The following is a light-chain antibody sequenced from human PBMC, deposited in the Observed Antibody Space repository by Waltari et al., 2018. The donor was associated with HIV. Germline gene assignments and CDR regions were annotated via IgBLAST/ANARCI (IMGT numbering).Light chain of an antibody. CDR3: QQYNNWPRT. J-gene: IGKJ1*01. CDR2: GAS. Sequence: VMTQSPATESVSPGERATLSCRASQGISTKLVWYQRKPGQAPRLLIYGASTRATGIPARFSGSGSGTDFTLTISSLQSEDSAIYYCQQYNNWPRTFGQGTKVEIK. V-gene: IGKV3-15*01. CDR1: QGISTK.